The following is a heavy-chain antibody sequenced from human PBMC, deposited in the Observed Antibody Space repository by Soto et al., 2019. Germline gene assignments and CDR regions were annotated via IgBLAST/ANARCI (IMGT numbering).Heavy chain of an antibody. Sequence: QVQLVQSGAEVKKPGSSVKVSCKASGGTFSSYTISWVRQAPGQGLEWMGRIIPILGIANYAQKFQGRVTITSDKSTTTAYMELSSLRSEDTAVYYCASHIAAAGTVPYWGQGTLVTVSS. CDR3: ASHIAAAGTVPY. J-gene: IGHJ4*02. CDR1: GGTFSSYT. CDR2: IIPILGIA. V-gene: IGHV1-69*02. D-gene: IGHD6-13*01.